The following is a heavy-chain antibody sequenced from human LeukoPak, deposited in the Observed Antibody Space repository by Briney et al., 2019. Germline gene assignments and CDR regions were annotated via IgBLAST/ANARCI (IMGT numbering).Heavy chain of an antibody. D-gene: IGHD3-3*01. CDR2: ISGSGGST. V-gene: IGHV3-23*01. Sequence: PGGSLRLSCAASGFTFNTYAMSWVRQAPGKGLEWVSGISGSGGSTYYADSVKGRFTISRDNSKNTLSLHMSSLRAEDAAMYYCAKGPNFWLTPIAFAIWGQGTMVTVSS. CDR1: GFTFNTYA. J-gene: IGHJ3*02. CDR3: AKGPNFWLTPIAFAI.